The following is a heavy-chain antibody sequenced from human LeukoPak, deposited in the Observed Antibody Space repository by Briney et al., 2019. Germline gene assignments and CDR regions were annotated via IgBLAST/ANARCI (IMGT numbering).Heavy chain of an antibody. CDR3: AKGMGHSLTYGMDV. J-gene: IGHJ6*02. CDR2: VSGSGSSA. CDR1: GFIFSNYA. D-gene: IGHD2-8*01. V-gene: IGHV3-23*01. Sequence: GGSLRLSCAASGFIFSNYAMNWVRQAPGAGLEWVSSVSGSGSSAYHADSVEGRFTISRDNSQSTVYLQMSSLRPEDTAIYYCAKGMGHSLTYGMDVWGQGTTVTVSS.